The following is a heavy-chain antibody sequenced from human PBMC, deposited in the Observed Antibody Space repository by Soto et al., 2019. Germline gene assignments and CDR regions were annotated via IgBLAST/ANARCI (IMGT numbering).Heavy chain of an antibody. CDR2: IYHSGST. D-gene: IGHD2-2*01. J-gene: IGHJ5*02. CDR3: ARGGYCSSTSCYVTEFDP. CDR1: GGSIRSGGYS. Sequence: QLQLQESGSGLVKPSQTLSLTCAVSGGSIRSGGYSWSWIRQPPGKGLEWIGYIYHSGSTYYNPSLKSRVTISVDRSQHQFSLKLSSVTAADTAVYYCARGGYCSSTSCYVTEFDPGGQGTLVTVSS. V-gene: IGHV4-30-2*01.